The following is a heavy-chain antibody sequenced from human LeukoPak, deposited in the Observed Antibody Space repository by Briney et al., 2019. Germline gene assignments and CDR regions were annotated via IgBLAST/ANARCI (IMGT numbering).Heavy chain of an antibody. V-gene: IGHV3-11*01. J-gene: IGHJ5*02. CDR1: GFTFCEYY. Sequence: GGSLRLSCAASGFTFCEYYMSWIRQALGKGRGWVSYISAGGSTIYYADSVKGRFTVSRDNAKNSLYLQMNSLRVEDTAVYYCANYYGSGQTRNWFDPWGQGTQVTVSS. CDR3: ANYYGSGQTRNWFDP. D-gene: IGHD3-10*01. CDR2: ISAGGSTI.